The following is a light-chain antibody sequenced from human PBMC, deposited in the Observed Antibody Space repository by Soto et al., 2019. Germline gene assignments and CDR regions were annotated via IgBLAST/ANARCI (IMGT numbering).Light chain of an antibody. J-gene: IGKJ4*01. V-gene: IGKV1-39*01. Sequence: DIQMTQSPSSLSASVGDRVTITCRASQSITSYLNWYQQKPGKAPKLLIYAASSLQSGVPSRFSGSGSGTDFTLTISSLQPEDFATYSCPQSYSTRGLTFGGGTKVEIK. CDR2: AAS. CDR1: QSITSY. CDR3: PQSYSTRGLT.